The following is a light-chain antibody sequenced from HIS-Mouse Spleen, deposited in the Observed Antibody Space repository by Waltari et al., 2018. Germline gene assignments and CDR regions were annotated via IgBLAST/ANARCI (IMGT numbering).Light chain of an antibody. CDR2: GAS. CDR3: QQYGSSPPDT. CDR1: QSVSSSY. V-gene: IGKV3-20*01. J-gene: IGKJ2*01. Sequence: EIVLTQSPGTLSLSPGERATLSCRASQSVSSSYLAWYQQKPGQAPRLLIYGASSRATGITDRFSGSGSGTDFTLTISRLEPEDFAVYYCQQYGSSPPDTSGQGTKLEIK.